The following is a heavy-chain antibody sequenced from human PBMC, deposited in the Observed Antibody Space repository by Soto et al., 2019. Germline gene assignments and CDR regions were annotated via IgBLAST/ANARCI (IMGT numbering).Heavy chain of an antibody. CDR1: GFTFTSSA. CDR3: AARIVATILSVGYSYGTDAFDI. V-gene: IGHV1-58*01. CDR2: IVVGSGNT. Sequence: GASVKVSCKASGFTFTSSAVQWVRQARGQRLEWIGWIVVGSGNTNYAQKFQERVTITRDMSTSTAYMELSSLRSEDTAVYYCAARIVATILSVGYSYGTDAFDIWGQGTMVTVSS. D-gene: IGHD5-12*01. J-gene: IGHJ3*02.